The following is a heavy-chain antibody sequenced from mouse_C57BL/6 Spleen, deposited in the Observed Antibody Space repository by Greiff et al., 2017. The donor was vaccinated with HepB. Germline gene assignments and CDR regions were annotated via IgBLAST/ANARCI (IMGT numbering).Heavy chain of an antibody. CDR3: ARGEYGDFSFEY. D-gene: IGHD2-13*01. CDR1: GYTFTSYW. V-gene: IGHV1-50*01. CDR2: IDPSDSYT. J-gene: IGHJ2*01. Sequence: QVQLQQPGAELVKPGASVKLSCKASGYTFTSYWMQWVKQRPGQGLEWIGEIDPSDSYTNYNQKFKGKATLTVDTSSSTAYMQLSSLTSEDSAVYYCARGEYGDFSFEYWGQGTTLTVSS.